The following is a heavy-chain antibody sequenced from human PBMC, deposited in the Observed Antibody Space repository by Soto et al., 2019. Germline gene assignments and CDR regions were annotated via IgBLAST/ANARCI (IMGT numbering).Heavy chain of an antibody. CDR2: IIPIFGIP. J-gene: IGHJ6*02. CDR1: GGTFSRYS. V-gene: IGHV1-69*08. Sequence: QVQLVQSGAEVKKPGSSVKVSCKASGGTFSRYSITWVRQAPGHGLEWIGRIIPIFGIPTYAQKFQGRVTFTADESTSTDYMEQSSPRSDDTAVYYCAREDRDRETGLVPAAIDGMDVWGQGTTVTVSS. CDR3: AREDRDRETGLVPAAIDGMDV. D-gene: IGHD2-2*01.